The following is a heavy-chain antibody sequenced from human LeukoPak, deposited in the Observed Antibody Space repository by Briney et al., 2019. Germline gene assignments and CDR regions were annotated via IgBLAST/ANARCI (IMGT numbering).Heavy chain of an antibody. CDR2: IYYSGST. J-gene: IGHJ4*02. Sequence: SETLSLTYTVSGGSISSGDYYWSWIRQHPGKGLEWIGYIYYSGSTYYNPSLKSRVTISVDTSKNQFSLILSSVTAADTAVYYCARDRGGRTGDGLDFWGQGTLVTVSS. CDR3: ARDRGGRTGDGLDF. D-gene: IGHD4-17*01. V-gene: IGHV4-31*03. CDR1: GGSISSGDYY.